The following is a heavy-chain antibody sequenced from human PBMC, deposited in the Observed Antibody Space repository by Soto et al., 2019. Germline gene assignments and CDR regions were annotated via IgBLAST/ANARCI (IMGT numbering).Heavy chain of an antibody. CDR1: GFSLSTSGVG. CDR2: IYWNDDK. J-gene: IGHJ4*02. D-gene: IGHD3-22*01. V-gene: IGHV2-5*01. CDR3: AHVVFYYDSGSLPSYFDY. Sequence: VSGPTLVNPTQTLTLTCTFSGFSLSTSGVGVGWIRQPPGKALEWLALIYWNDDKHYNPSLKSRLTITKDTSKNQVVLTMTNMDPVDTPKYYCAHVVFYYDSGSLPSYFDYWGKGTLVTVSS.